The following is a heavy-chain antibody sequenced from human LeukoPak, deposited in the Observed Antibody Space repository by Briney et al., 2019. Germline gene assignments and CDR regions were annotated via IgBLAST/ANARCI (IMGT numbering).Heavy chain of an antibody. CDR2: IYYSGST. J-gene: IGHJ4*02. Sequence: PSETLSLTCTVSGGSISSGGYYWSWIRQHPGKGLEWIGYIYYSGSTYYNPSLKSRVTISVDTSKNQFSLKLSSVTAADTAVYYCARGFYDFWSGYYIDYWGQGTLVTVSS. CDR3: ARGFYDFWSGYYIDY. D-gene: IGHD3-3*01. CDR1: GGSISSGGYY. V-gene: IGHV4-31*03.